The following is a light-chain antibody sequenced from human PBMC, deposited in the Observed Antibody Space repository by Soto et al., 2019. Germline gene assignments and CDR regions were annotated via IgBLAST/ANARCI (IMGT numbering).Light chain of an antibody. Sequence: QSVLTQPASVSGSPGQSITISCTGTTSDIGDSKYVSWYQQHPGKAPKLMIYDVSNRPSGVSNRFSGSKSGNTASLTISGLQAEDEADYYCSSYTSSGTVLFGGGTQLTVL. CDR1: TSDIGDSKY. CDR3: SSYTSSGTVL. J-gene: IGLJ3*02. V-gene: IGLV2-14*03. CDR2: DVS.